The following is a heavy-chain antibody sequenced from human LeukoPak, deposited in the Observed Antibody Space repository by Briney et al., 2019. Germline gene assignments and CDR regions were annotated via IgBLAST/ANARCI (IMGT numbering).Heavy chain of an antibody. CDR3: ARAYYYDSKNYYNPTSSFDY. CDR2: ISSSGGII. CDR1: GFTFSSYE. D-gene: IGHD3-10*01. V-gene: IGHV3-48*03. J-gene: IGHJ4*02. Sequence: AGGSLRLSCAASGFTFSSYEMNWVRQAPGKGLEWVAYISSSGGIIYYADSVKGRFTISRDNAKNSLYLQMNSLRAEDTAVYYCARAYYYDSKNYYNPTSSFDYWGQGTLVTVAS.